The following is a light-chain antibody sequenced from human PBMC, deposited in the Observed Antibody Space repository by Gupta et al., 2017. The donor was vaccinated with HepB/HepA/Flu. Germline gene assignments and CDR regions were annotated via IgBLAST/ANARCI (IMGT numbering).Light chain of an antibody. V-gene: IGLV1-44*01. J-gene: IGLJ2*01. Sequence: QSVLTQPPSASGTPGQRVAISCSGSRSDIGSNTVNWYQQLPGAAPKLLIYSNNRRPSGVPARFSGSKSGTSASLAISGLQSEDEADYYCAAWDDSLNGRVFGGGTKLTVL. CDR3: AAWDDSLNGRV. CDR1: RSDIGSNT. CDR2: SNN.